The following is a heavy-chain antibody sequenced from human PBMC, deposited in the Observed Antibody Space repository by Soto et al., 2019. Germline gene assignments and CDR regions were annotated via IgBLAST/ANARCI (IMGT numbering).Heavy chain of an antibody. D-gene: IGHD3-3*01. V-gene: IGHV1-3*01. J-gene: IGHJ5*02. CDR1: RYTFTSYA. CDR3: ARDSVKYYDFWSGYFRRYNWFDP. Sequence: ASVKVSCKASRYTFTSYAMHWVRQAPGQRLEWMGWINAGNGNTKYSQKFQGRVTITRDTSASTAYMELSSLRSEDTAVYYCARDSVKYYDFWSGYFRRYNWFDPWGQGTLVTVSS. CDR2: INAGNGNT.